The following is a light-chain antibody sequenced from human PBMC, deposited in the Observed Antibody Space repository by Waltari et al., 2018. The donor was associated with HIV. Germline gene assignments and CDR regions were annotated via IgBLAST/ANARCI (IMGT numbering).Light chain of an antibody. CDR3: AAWDDILNAYV. J-gene: IGLJ1*01. CDR2: YDD. Sequence: QSVLTQPPSLSESPRQRVTISCSGSSSNIGSIAVNWYQQLPGKAPKLLIYYDDMLPSGVSDRFSGSKSGSSASLAISGLQSEDEADYYCAAWDDILNAYVFGSGTKVTVL. CDR1: SSNIGSIA. V-gene: IGLV1-36*01.